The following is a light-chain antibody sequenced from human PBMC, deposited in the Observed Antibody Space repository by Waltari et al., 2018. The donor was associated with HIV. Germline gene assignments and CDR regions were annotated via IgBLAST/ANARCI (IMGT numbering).Light chain of an antibody. CDR1: QNVIPN. Sequence: EIVLTHSPATLSVSPGERVTLSCRASQNVIPNLAWYQQTPGQPPRLLIYGASSRATGIPARFSGGWSGTEFTLTINSLQSEDFTFYYCQQYNQWPRTFGQGTKV. CDR2: GAS. J-gene: IGKJ1*01. V-gene: IGKV3-15*01. CDR3: QQYNQWPRT.